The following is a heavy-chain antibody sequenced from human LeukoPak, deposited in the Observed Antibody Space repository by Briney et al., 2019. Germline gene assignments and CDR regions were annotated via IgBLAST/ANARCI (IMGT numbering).Heavy chain of an antibody. CDR2: IIPIFGTA. Sequence: GSSVKVSCKASGGTFSSYAISWVRQAPGQGLEWMGGIIPIFGTANYAQKFQGRVTITTDESTSTAYMELSSLRSDDTAVYYCARGGYGDYTFDYWGQGTLVTVSP. D-gene: IGHD4-17*01. V-gene: IGHV1-69*05. J-gene: IGHJ4*02. CDR3: ARGGYGDYTFDY. CDR1: GGTFSSYA.